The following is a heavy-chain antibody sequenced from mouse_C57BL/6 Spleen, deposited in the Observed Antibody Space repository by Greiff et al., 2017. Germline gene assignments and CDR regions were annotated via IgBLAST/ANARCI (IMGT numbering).Heavy chain of an antibody. Sequence: EVQVVESGGGLVKPGGSLKLSCAASGFTFSSYAMSWVRQTPEKRLEWVATISDGGSYTYYPDNVKGRFTSSRDNAKNNLYLQMSHLKSEDTAMYYCAREATGFAYWGQGTLVTVSA. J-gene: IGHJ3*01. CDR2: ISDGGSYT. CDR1: GFTFSSYA. CDR3: AREATGFAY. D-gene: IGHD4-1*02. V-gene: IGHV5-4*01.